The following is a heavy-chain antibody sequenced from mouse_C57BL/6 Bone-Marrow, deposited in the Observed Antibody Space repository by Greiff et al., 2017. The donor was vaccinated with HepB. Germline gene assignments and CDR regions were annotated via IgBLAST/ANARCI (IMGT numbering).Heavy chain of an antibody. CDR1: GFTFSDYY. D-gene: IGHD3-3*01. CDR2: INYDGSST. Sequence: DVKLVESEGGLVQPGSSMKLSCTASGFTFSDYYMAWVRQVPEKGLEWVANINYDGSSTYYLDSLKSRFIISRDNAKNILYLQMSSLKSEDTATYYCARSPLGDAYFDYWGQGTTLTVSS. J-gene: IGHJ2*01. V-gene: IGHV5-16*01. CDR3: ARSPLGDAYFDY.